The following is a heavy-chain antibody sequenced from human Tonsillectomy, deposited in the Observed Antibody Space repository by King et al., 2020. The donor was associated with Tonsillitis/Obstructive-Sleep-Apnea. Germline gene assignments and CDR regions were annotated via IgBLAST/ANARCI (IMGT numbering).Heavy chain of an antibody. CDR2: ISSSSSYI. CDR1: GFTFSSYS. V-gene: IGHV3-21*01. Sequence: VQLVESGGGLVKPGGSLRLSCAASGFTFSSYSMNWVRQAPGKGLEWVSSISSSSSYIYYADSVKGRFTISRDNAKNSLYLQMNSLRAEDTAVYYCARDHDYGDYSFDNWGQGTLVTVSS. CDR3: ARDHDYGDYSFDN. J-gene: IGHJ4*02. D-gene: IGHD4-17*01.